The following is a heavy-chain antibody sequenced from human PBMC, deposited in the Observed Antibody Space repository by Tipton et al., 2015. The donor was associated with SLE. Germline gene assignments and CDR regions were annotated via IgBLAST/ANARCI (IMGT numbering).Heavy chain of an antibody. CDR3: ARDGALVNWYFDL. CDR2: ISSSSSYT. D-gene: IGHD3-9*01. V-gene: IGHV3-21*05. CDR1: GFTFSSYA. Sequence: SLRLSCAASGFTFSSYAMHWVRQAPGKGLEWVSYISSSSSYTNYADSVKGRFTISRDNAKNSLYLQMNSLRAEDTAVYYCARDGALVNWYFDLWGRGTLVTVSS. J-gene: IGHJ2*01.